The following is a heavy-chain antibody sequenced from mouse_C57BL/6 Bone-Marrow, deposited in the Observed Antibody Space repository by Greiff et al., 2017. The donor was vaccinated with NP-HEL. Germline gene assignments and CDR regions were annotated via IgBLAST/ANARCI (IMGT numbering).Heavy chain of an antibody. J-gene: IGHJ2*01. CDR2: INPSSGYT. CDR1: GYTFTSYW. Sequence: VQLQQSGAELAKPGASVKLSCKASGYTFTSYWMHWVKQRPGQGLEWIGNINPSSGYTKYNQKFKDKATLTADTSSSTAYLQLSSLTYEDSAIYYCAIQLTGTVFDYWGQGTPLTVSS. V-gene: IGHV1-7*01. D-gene: IGHD3-2*02. CDR3: AIQLTGTVFDY.